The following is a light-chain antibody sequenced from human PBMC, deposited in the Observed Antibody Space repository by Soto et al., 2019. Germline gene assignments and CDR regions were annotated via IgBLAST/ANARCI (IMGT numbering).Light chain of an antibody. V-gene: IGKV3-20*01. CDR3: QQYGRSPRT. CDR1: QSVNNNY. Sequence: ETVLTQSPGTLSLSPGERATLSCRASQSVNNNYLAWYQQKPGQAPRLLIYGTSSRATDISDRFSGSGSGTDFTLTISRLEPEDFAVYYCQQYGRSPRTFGRGTKVEIK. CDR2: GTS. J-gene: IGKJ1*01.